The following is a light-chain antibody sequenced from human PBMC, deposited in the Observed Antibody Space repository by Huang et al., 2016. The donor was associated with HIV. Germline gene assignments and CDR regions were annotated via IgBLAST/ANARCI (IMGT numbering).Light chain of an antibody. J-gene: IGKJ2*01. CDR1: QTVSNN. V-gene: IGKV3-15*01. CDR3: QQYNDWPPT. Sequence: IVMTQSPDTLSVSPGVRATLSCRASQTVSNNLAWYQQNPGQAPRLLIDGASTRASGVPARLSGSGSGTEFALTISSLTSEDFTLYYCQQYNDWPPTFGQGTKLEI. CDR2: GAS.